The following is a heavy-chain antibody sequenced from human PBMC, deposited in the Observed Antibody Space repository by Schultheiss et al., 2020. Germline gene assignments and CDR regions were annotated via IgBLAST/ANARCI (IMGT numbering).Heavy chain of an antibody. D-gene: IGHD3-10*01. CDR3: ARESDYYGSGSYYKSVRRQTPVWFDP. CDR1: GDSVSSNSAA. CDR2: TYYRSKWYN. Sequence: SQTLSLTCAISGDSVSSNSAAWNWIRQSPSRGLEWLGRTYYRSKWYNDYAVSVKSRITINPDTSKNQFSLQLNSVTPEDTAVYYCARESDYYGSGSYYKSVRRQTPVWFDPWGQGTLVTLSS. J-gene: IGHJ5*02. V-gene: IGHV6-1*01.